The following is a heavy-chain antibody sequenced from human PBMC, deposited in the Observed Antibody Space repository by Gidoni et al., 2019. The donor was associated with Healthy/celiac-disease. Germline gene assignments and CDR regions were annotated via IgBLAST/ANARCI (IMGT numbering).Heavy chain of an antibody. V-gene: IGHV3-48*02. CDR1: GFTFSSYS. D-gene: IGHD6-19*01. Sequence: EVQLVESGGGLVQPGGSLRLSCAASGFTFSSYSMNWVRQAPGKGLEWVSYISSSSSTIYYADSVKGRFTISRDNAKNSLYLQMNSLRDEDTAVYYCARDGGNLAVAAAFDIWGQGTMVTVSS. CDR2: ISSSSSTI. J-gene: IGHJ3*02. CDR3: ARDGGNLAVAAAFDI.